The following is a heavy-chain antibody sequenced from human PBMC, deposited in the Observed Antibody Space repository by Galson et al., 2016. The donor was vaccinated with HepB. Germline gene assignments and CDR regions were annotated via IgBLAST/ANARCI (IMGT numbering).Heavy chain of an antibody. CDR2: INSDGNTT. Sequence: SLRLSCAASGFTFSSYWMHWVRQAPGKGLVWVSRINSDGNTTNYADSVKGRFTISRDNAKNTLYLQMNSLRAEYTAVYYCASGAHSGTYYTILNYYFEHWGQGTLVTVSS. J-gene: IGHJ4*02. CDR3: ASGAHSGTYYTILNYYFEH. D-gene: IGHD1-26*01. CDR1: GFTFSSYW. V-gene: IGHV3-74*01.